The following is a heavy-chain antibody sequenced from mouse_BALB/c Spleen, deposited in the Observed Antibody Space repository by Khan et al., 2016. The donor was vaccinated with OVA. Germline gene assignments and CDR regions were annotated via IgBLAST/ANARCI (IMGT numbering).Heavy chain of an antibody. D-gene: IGHD2-14*01. CDR3: ARAYYRYDGYYAMDY. Sequence: QVQLKQSGPGLVAPSQSLSITCTVSGFSLSRYNIHWVRQPPGKGLEWLGMIWGGGGTDYNSTLKSRLSISKDNSKSQVFLKMNSLQTDDSAMYXDARAYYRYDGYYAMDYWGQGTSVTVSS. J-gene: IGHJ4*01. CDR1: GFSLSRYN. V-gene: IGHV2-6-4*01. CDR2: IWGGGGT.